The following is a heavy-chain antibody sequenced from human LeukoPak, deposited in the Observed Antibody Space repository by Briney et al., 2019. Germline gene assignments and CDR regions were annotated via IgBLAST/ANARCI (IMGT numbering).Heavy chain of an antibody. D-gene: IGHD4-17*01. CDR3: AKDRDYGDSYYYYGIDV. V-gene: IGHV4-4*07. CDR1: GGSISCYY. CDR2: IYSSGST. Sequence: SGTLCLTCAVSGGSISCYYWSWIRQPAGKGLEWIGRIYSSGSTNYNPSLKSRVTMSVDTSTNQFSLKLSSVTAADTGVYYCAKDRDYGDSYYYYGIDVWGQGTTVTVSS. J-gene: IGHJ6*02.